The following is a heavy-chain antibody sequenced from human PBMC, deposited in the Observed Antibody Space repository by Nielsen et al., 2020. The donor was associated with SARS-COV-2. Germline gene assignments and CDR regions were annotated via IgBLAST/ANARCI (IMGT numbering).Heavy chain of an antibody. CDR1: GYSISSGYY. D-gene: IGHD4-11*01. Sequence: SETLSLTCTVSGYSISSGYYWGWIRQPPGKGLEWIGSIYHSGSTYYNPSLKSRVTISVDTSKNQFSLKLSSVTAADTAVYYCARVSSNYYYYYYMDVWGKGTTVTVSS. CDR2: IYHSGST. V-gene: IGHV4-38-2*02. CDR3: ARVSSNYYYYYYMDV. J-gene: IGHJ6*03.